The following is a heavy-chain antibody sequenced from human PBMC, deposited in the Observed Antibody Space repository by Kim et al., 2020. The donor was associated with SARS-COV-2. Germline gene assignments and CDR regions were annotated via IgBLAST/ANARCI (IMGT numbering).Heavy chain of an antibody. V-gene: IGHV4-59*13. J-gene: IGHJ4*02. CDR1: GGSINNYY. Sequence: SETLSLTCTVSGGSINNYYWSWIRQPPGKGLEWIAYIFYSGTTSYNPSLKSRVTISVDKSKNQFSLKPTSMTAADTAVYYCARSRQLRGGLDYWGQGTLV. CDR3: ARSRQLRGGLDY. D-gene: IGHD6-6*01. CDR2: IFYSGTT.